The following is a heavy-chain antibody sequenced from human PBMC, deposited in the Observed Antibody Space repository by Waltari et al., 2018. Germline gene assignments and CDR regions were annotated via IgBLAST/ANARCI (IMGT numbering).Heavy chain of an antibody. D-gene: IGHD5-12*01. Sequence: QVQLVESGGGLVKPGGSLSTSCPASGFTFRDYYLTWISQAPGRGLGWVSYISSIGSTIYYADSVKGRFTISRDNAKNSLYLQMNSLRAEDTAVYYCAREGDGYNDNWGQGTLVTVSS. CDR3: AREGDGYNDN. CDR2: ISSIGSTI. CDR1: GFTFRDYY. J-gene: IGHJ4*02. V-gene: IGHV3-11*01.